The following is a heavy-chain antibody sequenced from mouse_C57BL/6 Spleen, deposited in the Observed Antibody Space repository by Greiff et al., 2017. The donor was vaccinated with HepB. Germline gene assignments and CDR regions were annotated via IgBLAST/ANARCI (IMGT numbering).Heavy chain of an antibody. CDR2: IYPRSGNT. Sequence: QVQLQQSGAELARPGASVKLSCKASGYTFTSYGISWVKQRTGQGLEWIGEIYPRSGNTYYNEKFKGKATLTADKSSSTAYMELRSLTSEDSVVYFCARGDYGSSYGYAMDYWGQGTSVTVSS. J-gene: IGHJ4*01. CDR3: ARGDYGSSYGYAMDY. CDR1: GYTFTSYG. D-gene: IGHD1-1*01. V-gene: IGHV1-81*01.